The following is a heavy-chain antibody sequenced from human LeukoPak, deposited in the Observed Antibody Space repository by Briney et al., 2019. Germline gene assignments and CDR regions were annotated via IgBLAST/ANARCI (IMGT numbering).Heavy chain of an antibody. Sequence: GRSLRLPCAASGFTFSSYGMHWVRQAPGKGLEWVAVISYDGSNKYYADSVKGRFTISRDNSKNTLYLQMNSLRAEDTAVYYCAKDFSIRRYYFDYWGQGTLVTVSS. D-gene: IGHD2/OR15-2a*01. J-gene: IGHJ4*02. V-gene: IGHV3-30*18. CDR2: ISYDGSNK. CDR3: AKDFSIRRYYFDY. CDR1: GFTFSSYG.